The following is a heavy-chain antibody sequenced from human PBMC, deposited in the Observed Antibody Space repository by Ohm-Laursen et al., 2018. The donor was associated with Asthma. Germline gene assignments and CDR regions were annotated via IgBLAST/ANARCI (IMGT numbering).Heavy chain of an antibody. J-gene: IGHJ4*02. CDR1: GFTFSSYA. Sequence: SLRLSCAASGFTFSSYAMSWVRQAPGKGLEWVSGISSSGGSTYYADNVKGRFTVFRDNSNYILYLQMNSLRAEDTAVYYCARDNFAFWIGSPPDYWGQGTLVTVSS. V-gene: IGHV3-23*01. D-gene: IGHD3-3*01. CDR3: ARDNFAFWIGSPPDY. CDR2: ISSSGGST.